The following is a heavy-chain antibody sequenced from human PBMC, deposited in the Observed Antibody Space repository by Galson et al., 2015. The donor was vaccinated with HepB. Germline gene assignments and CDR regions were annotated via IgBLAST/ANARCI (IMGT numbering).Heavy chain of an antibody. V-gene: IGHV1-58*02. J-gene: IGHJ3*02. Sequence: SVKVSCKASGFTFTSSAIHWMRQAHGQRLEWIGWIVVGSGNTNYAPNLHERVTITRDMSTTTAYMDLSSLRSEDTAIYYCATSIPPNLAVSPIGGGAYDIWGQGTMVTVSS. CDR2: IVVGSGNT. CDR3: ATSIPPNLAVSPIGGGAYDI. D-gene: IGHD6-19*01. CDR1: GFTFTSSA.